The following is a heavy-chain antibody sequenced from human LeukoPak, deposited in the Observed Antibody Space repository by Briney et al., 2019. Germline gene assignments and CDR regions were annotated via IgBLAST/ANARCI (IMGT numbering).Heavy chain of an antibody. V-gene: IGHV3-23*01. CDR1: GFSISTPS. CDR2: INYNGGST. CDR3: ARDLIVGGNHDAFDI. Sequence: PGGSLRLSCAASGFSISTPSISWVRQAPPQGLEWVSIINYNGGSTYYSDSVKGRSTISRDNSKNTQYLQLNSLRTEDTAIYYCARDLIVGGNHDAFDIWGQGTMVTVSS. J-gene: IGHJ3*02. D-gene: IGHD1-26*01.